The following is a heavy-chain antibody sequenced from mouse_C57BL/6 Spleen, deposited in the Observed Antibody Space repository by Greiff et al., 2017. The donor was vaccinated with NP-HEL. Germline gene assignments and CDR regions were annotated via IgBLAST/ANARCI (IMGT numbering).Heavy chain of an antibody. CDR2: ISSGSSTI. CDR3: ATGPAWFAD. J-gene: IGHJ3*01. Sequence: DVHLVESGGGLVKPGGSLKLSCAASGFTFSDYGMHWVRQAPEKGLEWVAYISSGSSTIYYADTVKGRFTISRDNAKNTLFLQMTSLRSEDTAMYYCATGPAWFADWGQGTLVTVSA. V-gene: IGHV5-17*01. CDR1: GFTFSDYG.